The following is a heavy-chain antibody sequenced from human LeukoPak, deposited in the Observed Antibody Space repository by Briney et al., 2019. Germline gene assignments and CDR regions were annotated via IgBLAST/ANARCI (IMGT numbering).Heavy chain of an antibody. D-gene: IGHD1-26*01. J-gene: IGHJ4*02. CDR3: ARRGGSGRAFDY. V-gene: IGHV4-39*01. CDR1: GASISGGTYY. CDR2: IYYTGST. Sequence: SETLSLTCSVSGASISGGTYYWGWIRQPPGKGLEGIGSIYYTGSTYDNPSLKSRVTISVDTSKNQFSLKLISVTAADTAVYYCARRGGSGRAFDYWGQGTLVTVSS.